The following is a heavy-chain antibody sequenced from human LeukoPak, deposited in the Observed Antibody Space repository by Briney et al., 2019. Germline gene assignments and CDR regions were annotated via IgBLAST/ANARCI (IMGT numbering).Heavy chain of an antibody. CDR2: IYYSGST. CDR1: GGSISSYY. V-gene: IGHV4-59*12. Sequence: SETLSLTCTVSGGSISSYYWSWIRQPPGKGLEWIGYIYYSGSTNYNPSLKSRVTISVDTSKNQFSLKLSSVTAADTAVYYCARLSKCNTSCYWGQGILVTVSS. CDR3: ARLSKCNTSCY. D-gene: IGHD2-2*01. J-gene: IGHJ4*02.